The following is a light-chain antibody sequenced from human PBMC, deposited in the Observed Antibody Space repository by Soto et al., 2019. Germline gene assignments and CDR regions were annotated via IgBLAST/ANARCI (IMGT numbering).Light chain of an antibody. CDR1: SSDVGSYNY. Sequence: QSVLTQPPSASGSPGQSVTISCTGTSSDVGSYNYVSWYQQNPGKAPKLIIYEVSKRPPGVPDRFSGSKSGNTASLSVSGLQAEDEADYYCSSYADTNNLVFGGGTKLTVL. CDR3: SSYADTNNLV. J-gene: IGLJ2*01. V-gene: IGLV2-8*01. CDR2: EVS.